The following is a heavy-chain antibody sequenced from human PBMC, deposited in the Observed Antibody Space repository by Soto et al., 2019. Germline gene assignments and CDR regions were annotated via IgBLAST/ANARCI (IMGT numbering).Heavy chain of an antibody. J-gene: IGHJ4*02. D-gene: IGHD6-19*01. CDR3: ARDLVYPAGTRYFDY. Sequence: QVQLVQSGAEEKKPGASVKVSCKASGYTFTSYAMHWVRQAPGQRLEWMGWINAGNGNTKYSQKFQGRVTITRDTSASTAYMELSSLRSEDTAVYYCARDLVYPAGTRYFDYWGQGTLVTVSS. CDR1: GYTFTSYA. V-gene: IGHV1-3*05. CDR2: INAGNGNT.